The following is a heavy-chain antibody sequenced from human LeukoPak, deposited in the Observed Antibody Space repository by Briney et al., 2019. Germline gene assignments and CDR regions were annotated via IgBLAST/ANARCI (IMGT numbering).Heavy chain of an antibody. J-gene: IGHJ6*02. V-gene: IGHV3-20*01. CDR3: AKHLTATNTYIFFGLDV. D-gene: IGHD1-26*01. CDR2: INWNGGGT. Sequence: GGSLRLSCAATGYSFKDYGMHWVRQPPGKGLEWVSAINWNGGGTDYADSVKGRFTIFRDNAKNFLYLQLSSLRPEDTALYHCAKHLTATNTYIFFGLDVWGQGTSVTVSS. CDR1: GYSFKDYG.